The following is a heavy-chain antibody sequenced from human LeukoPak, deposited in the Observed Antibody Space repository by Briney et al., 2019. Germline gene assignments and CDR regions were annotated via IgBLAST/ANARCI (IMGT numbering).Heavy chain of an antibody. Sequence: ASVKVSCKASGGTFSSYAISWVRQAPGQGLEWMGGIIPIFGTANYAQKFQGRVTITADESTSTAYMELSSLRSEDTAVYYCARALTMIVQSGYMDVWGKGTTVTVSS. V-gene: IGHV1-69*13. D-gene: IGHD3-22*01. CDR2: IIPIFGTA. J-gene: IGHJ6*03. CDR1: GGTFSSYA. CDR3: ARALTMIVQSGYMDV.